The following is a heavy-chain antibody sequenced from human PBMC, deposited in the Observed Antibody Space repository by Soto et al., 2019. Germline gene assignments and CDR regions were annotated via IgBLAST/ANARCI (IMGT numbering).Heavy chain of an antibody. D-gene: IGHD2-2*01. CDR1: GYTFTNYW. CDR3: ARYCSSTSYLNYYYYGMDV. J-gene: IGHJ6*02. CDR2: IYPGDSDT. V-gene: IGHV5-51*01. Sequence: GESLKISCKGSGYTFTNYWIGWVRQMPGKGPEWMGIIYPGDSDTKYNPSFQGQVTISADKSITTTYLQWSSLKASDTAIYYCARYCSSTSYLNYYYYGMDVWGQGTTVTVSS.